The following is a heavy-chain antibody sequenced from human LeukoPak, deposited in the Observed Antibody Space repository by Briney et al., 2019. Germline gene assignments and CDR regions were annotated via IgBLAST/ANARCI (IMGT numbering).Heavy chain of an antibody. J-gene: IGHJ5*02. CDR3: ARDSGELPYNWFDP. CDR1: GYTFTGYY. CDR2: INPNSGGT. D-gene: IGHD3-16*02. V-gene: IGHV1-2*02. Sequence: ASVKVSCKASGYTFTGYYMHWVRQAPGQGLEWMGWINPNSGGTNYAQEFQGRVTMTRDTSISTAYMELSRLRSDDTAVYYCARDSGELPYNWFDPWGQGTLVTVSS.